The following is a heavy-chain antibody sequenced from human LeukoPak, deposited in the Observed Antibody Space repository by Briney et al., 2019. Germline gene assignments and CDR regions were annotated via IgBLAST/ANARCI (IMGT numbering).Heavy chain of an antibody. CDR2: IYYSGST. J-gene: IGHJ4*02. CDR3: ARGHSSGWFSSFDY. CDR1: GGSIGSGGYY. Sequence: PSETLSLTCTVSGGSIGSGGYYWSWIRQHPGKGLEWIGYIYYSGSTYYNPSLKSRVTKSVDTSKNQFSLKLSSVTAADTAVYYCARGHSSGWFSSFDYWGQGTLVTVSS. V-gene: IGHV4-31*03. D-gene: IGHD6-19*01.